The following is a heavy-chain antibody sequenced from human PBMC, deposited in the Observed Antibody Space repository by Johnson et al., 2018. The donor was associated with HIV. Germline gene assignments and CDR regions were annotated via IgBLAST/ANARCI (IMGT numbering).Heavy chain of an antibody. D-gene: IGHD2-8*02. CDR2: INWNGGST. V-gene: IGHV3-20*04. J-gene: IGHJ3*02. CDR3: ARDLAYGDIVLLSAFDI. CDR1: GFTFDDYG. Sequence: VQLVESGGGVVRPGGSLRLSCAASGFTFDDYGMSWVRQAPGKGLEWVSGINWNGGSTGYADSVKGRFTISRDNAKNSLYLQMNSLRAEDTALYYCARDLAYGDIVLLSAFDIWGQGTMVTFSS.